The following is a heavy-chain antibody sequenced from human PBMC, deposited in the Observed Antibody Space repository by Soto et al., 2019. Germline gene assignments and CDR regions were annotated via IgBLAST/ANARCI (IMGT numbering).Heavy chain of an antibody. V-gene: IGHV4-30-4*01. J-gene: IGHJ6*02. CDR3: ARDNILGILYGGMDV. Sequence: QVQLQESGPGLVKPSQTLSLTCTVSGGSISSGDYYWSWIRQPPGKGLEWIGYIYYSGSTYYNPYLKSRVTISVDTSKNQFSLKRSSLTTADTAVYYCARDNILGILYGGMDVWGQGTTVTVSS. CDR2: IYYSGST. CDR1: GGSISSGDYY. D-gene: IGHD3-3*01.